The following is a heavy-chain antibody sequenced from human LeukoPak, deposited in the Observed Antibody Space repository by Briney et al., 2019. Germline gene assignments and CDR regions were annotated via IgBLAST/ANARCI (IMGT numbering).Heavy chain of an antibody. CDR3: AKGDESVVVPAAIRHYYYYGMDV. Sequence: GGSLRLSCAASGFTFSSYWMHWVRQAPGKGLVWVSRINSDGSSTSYADSVKGRFTISRDNAKNTLYLQMNSLRAEDTAVYYCAKGDESVVVPAAIRHYYYYGMDVWGQXTXVTVSS. CDR1: GFTFSSYW. D-gene: IGHD2-2*01. V-gene: IGHV3-74*01. J-gene: IGHJ6*02. CDR2: INSDGSST.